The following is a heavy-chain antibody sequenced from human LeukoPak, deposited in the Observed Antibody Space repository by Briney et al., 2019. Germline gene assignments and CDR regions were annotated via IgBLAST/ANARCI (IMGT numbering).Heavy chain of an antibody. V-gene: IGHV4-38-2*01. Sequence: PSETLSLTCAVSDYSISSGYYWGWIRQPPGKGLEWIGSIYHSGGTYYNPSLKSRVTISVDTSKNQFSLKLSSVTAADTAVYYCARTYGDFDFWYFAVWGRGTLVTVSS. CDR3: ARTYGDFDFWYFAV. D-gene: IGHD4-17*01. J-gene: IGHJ2*01. CDR1: DYSISSGYY. CDR2: IYHSGGT.